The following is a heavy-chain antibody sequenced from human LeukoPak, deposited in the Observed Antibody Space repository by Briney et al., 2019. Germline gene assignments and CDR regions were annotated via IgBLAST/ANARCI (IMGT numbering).Heavy chain of an antibody. D-gene: IGHD1-26*01. V-gene: IGHV1-18*01. J-gene: IGHJ4*02. CDR1: GYTFISHG. CDR3: ARGWELND. Sequence: AASVKVSCKHSGYTFISHGITSVRQAPGQGLEWMGWISSYNGNTKYAQKFQGRVTMATDTSTSTAYMELRSLKSDDTAVYYCARGWELNDWGQGTLVTVSS. CDR2: ISSYNGNT.